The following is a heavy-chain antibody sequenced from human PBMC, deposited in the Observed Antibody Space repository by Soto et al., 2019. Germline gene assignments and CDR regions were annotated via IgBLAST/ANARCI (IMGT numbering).Heavy chain of an antibody. CDR2: IKEDGSEK. Sequence: LRLSCAASGFTFSRYWISWVRQAPGKGLEWVANIKEDGSEKYYVDSVKGRFTISRDNAKNSLYLQMSSLRAEDTALYYCARAYSSGWYFLDYWGQGALVTVSS. J-gene: IGHJ4*02. V-gene: IGHV3-7*04. CDR3: ARAYSSGWYFLDY. CDR1: GFTFSRYW. D-gene: IGHD6-19*01.